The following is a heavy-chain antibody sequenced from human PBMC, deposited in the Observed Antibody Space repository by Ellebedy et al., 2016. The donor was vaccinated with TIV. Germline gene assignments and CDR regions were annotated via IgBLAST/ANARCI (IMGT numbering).Heavy chain of an antibody. CDR1: GFTFSSYW. V-gene: IGHV3-7*03. CDR3: AKDMGSYYGSGIGY. J-gene: IGHJ4*02. Sequence: GESLKISCAASGFTFSSYWMSWVRQAPGKGLEWVANIKQDGSEKYYVDSVKGRFTISRDNAKNSLYLQMNSLRAEDMALYYCAKDMGSYYGSGIGYWGQGTLVTVSS. CDR2: IKQDGSEK. D-gene: IGHD3-10*01.